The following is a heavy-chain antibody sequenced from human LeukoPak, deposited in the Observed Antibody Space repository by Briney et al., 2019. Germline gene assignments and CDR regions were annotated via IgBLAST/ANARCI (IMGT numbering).Heavy chain of an antibody. V-gene: IGHV4-39*01. CDR2: TSHSGTT. J-gene: IGHJ3*02. CDR1: GGSITTSSYY. Sequence: SESLSLTCTVSGGSITTSSYYWGWVRQPPGKGLEWIGCTSHSGTTFYSPSLRSRVSISVDTSNSQFSLKLSSMTATDTAVYYCAKTTRASIRSAFDIWGQGTLVTVSS. D-gene: IGHD1-7*01. CDR3: AKTTRASIRSAFDI.